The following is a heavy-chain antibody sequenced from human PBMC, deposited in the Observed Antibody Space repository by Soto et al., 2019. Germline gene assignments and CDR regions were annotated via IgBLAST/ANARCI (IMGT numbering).Heavy chain of an antibody. CDR2: IYYSGST. CDR3: ARWGIAAAGSFDY. J-gene: IGHJ4*02. Sequence: SETLSLTCTVSGGSISSYYWSWIRQPPGKGLEWIGYIYYSGSTNYNPSLKSRVTISVDTSKDQFSLKLSSVTAADTAVYYCARWGIAAAGSFDYWGQGTLVTVSS. CDR1: GGSISSYY. V-gene: IGHV4-59*01. D-gene: IGHD6-13*01.